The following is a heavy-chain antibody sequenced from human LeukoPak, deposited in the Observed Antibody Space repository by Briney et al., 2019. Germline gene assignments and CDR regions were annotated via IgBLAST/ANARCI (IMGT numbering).Heavy chain of an antibody. CDR1: GGSISSSSYY. D-gene: IGHD5-24*01. J-gene: IGHJ3*02. CDR2: IYYSGST. CDR3: ARESRDGYNDAFDI. V-gene: IGHV4-39*07. Sequence: SETLSLTCTVSGGSISSSSYYWGWIRQPPGKGLEWIGSIYYSGSTYYNPSLKSRVTISVDTSKNQFSLKLSSVTAADTAVYYCARESRDGYNDAFDIWGQGTMVTVSS.